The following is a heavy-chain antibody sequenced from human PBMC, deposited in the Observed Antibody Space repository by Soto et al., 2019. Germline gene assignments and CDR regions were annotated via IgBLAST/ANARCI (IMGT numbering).Heavy chain of an antibody. CDR3: ARGVVLGMDY. J-gene: IGHJ4*02. Sequence: ASVKVSGKTSGYTFTSYHINCVRQATVQGLEWMGWMDPNNANTDYAQNFQGRVTMTRDISISTAYMELTGLRSEDTAVYYCARGVVLGMDYWGQGTLVTVSS. CDR1: GYTFTSYH. V-gene: IGHV1-8*01. CDR2: MDPNNANT. D-gene: IGHD2-15*01.